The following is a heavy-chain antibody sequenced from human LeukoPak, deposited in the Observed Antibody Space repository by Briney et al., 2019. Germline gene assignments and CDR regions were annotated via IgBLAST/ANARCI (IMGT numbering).Heavy chain of an antibody. CDR2: ISAYNGNT. CDR3: ARDRRSGSYYKSLGIHYTHF. J-gene: IGHJ6*03. V-gene: IGHV1-18*01. D-gene: IGHD1-26*01. CDR1: GYTFTSYG. Sequence: ASVKVSCKASGYTFTSYGISWVRQAPGQGLEWMGWISAYNGNTNYAQKLQGRVTMTTDTSTSTAYMELRSLRSDDTAVYYCARDRRSGSYYKSLGIHYTHFRGKTTTVTVS.